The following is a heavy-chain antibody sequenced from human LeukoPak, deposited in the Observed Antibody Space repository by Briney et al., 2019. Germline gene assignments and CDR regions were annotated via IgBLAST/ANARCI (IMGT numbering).Heavy chain of an antibody. CDR1: GFTFYDHG. CDR3: ARGFSSEWEQSVLEY. J-gene: IGHJ4*02. V-gene: IGHV3-20*04. D-gene: IGHD1-26*01. Sequence: PGGSLRLTCVASGFTFYDHGMTWLRQAPGKGLEWISGINWRGDSTDYGDSVKVRFTISRDNAKNSLYLQMNSLRPEDTAFYYCARGFSSEWEQSVLEYWGRGTLVTVSA. CDR2: INWRGDST.